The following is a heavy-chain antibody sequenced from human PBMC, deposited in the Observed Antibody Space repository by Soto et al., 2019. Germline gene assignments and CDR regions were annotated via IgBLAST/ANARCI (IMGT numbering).Heavy chain of an antibody. CDR1: GFTFSSNA. CDR2: MSYDGSNE. J-gene: IGHJ4*02. Sequence: QVQLVESRGGVVQPGRSLRLSCSASGFTFSSNAMHWVRQAPGKGLEWVAVMSYDGSNEYYVDSVKGRFTIYRDNSKNTLYLQRNSLRAKDTAVYYCARDSTLTGTTRPPPLDYWGQGTLVTVSS. CDR3: ARDSTLTGTTRPPPLDY. D-gene: IGHD1-7*01. V-gene: IGHV3-30-3*01.